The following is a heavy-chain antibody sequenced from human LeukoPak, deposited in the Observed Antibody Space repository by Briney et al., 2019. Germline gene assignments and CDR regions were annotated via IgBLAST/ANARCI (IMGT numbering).Heavy chain of an antibody. D-gene: IGHD3-3*01. CDR2: IYYSGST. J-gene: IGHJ4*02. V-gene: IGHV4-30-4*08. CDR3: ARTYYDFWSGYSHRPPIDY. CDR1: GGSISSGDYY. Sequence: SQTLSLTCTVSGGSISSGDYYWRWLRQPPGTGLEWIGYIYYSGSTYYNPSLKSRVTISVDTSKNQFSLKLSSVTAADTAVYYCARTYYDFWSGYSHRPPIDYWGQGTLVTVSS.